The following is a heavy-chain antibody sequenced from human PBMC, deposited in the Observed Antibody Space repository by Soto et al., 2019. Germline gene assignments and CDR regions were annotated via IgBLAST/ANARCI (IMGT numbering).Heavy chain of an antibody. CDR1: GGSFSGYY. V-gene: IGHV4-34*01. CDR2: INHSGST. CDR3: ARGLDYSNYFDY. D-gene: IGHD4-4*01. Sequence: QVQLQQWGAGLLKPSETLSLTCAVYGGSFSGYYWSWIRQPPGKGLEWIGEINHSGSTNYNPSLKSRVTISVDTSKHQCSLKLSSVTAADTAVYYCARGLDYSNYFDYWGQGTLVTVSS. J-gene: IGHJ4*02.